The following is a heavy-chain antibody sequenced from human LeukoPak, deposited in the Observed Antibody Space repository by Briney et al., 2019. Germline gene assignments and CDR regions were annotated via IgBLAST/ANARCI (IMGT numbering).Heavy chain of an antibody. J-gene: IGHJ1*01. CDR1: GFTFSHYG. V-gene: IGHV3-33*06. CDR2: IWSDGSDK. CDR3: AKDAQRGFDYSNSLQN. D-gene: IGHD4-11*01. Sequence: GGSLRLSCAASGFTFSHYGMHWVRQTPGAGLEWVAVIWSDGSDKYYAKSVKGRFTISRDNSKNSLFLQMNSMRAEDTAVYYCAKDAQRGFDYSNSLQNWGQGILVTVSS.